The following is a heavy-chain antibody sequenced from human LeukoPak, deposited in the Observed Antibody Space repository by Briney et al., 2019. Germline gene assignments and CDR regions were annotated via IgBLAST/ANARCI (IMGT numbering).Heavy chain of an antibody. CDR3: AKRPRDTSGYYLGAFDG. J-gene: IGHJ3*01. V-gene: IGHV3-23*01. D-gene: IGHD3-22*01. Sequence: GGSLRLSCAASGFTFSSYAMSWVRLAPGKGLEWVSAISASGADTYYADSVKGRFTISRDNSKNTLYLHMSSLRAEDTAVYFCAKRPRDTSGYYLGAFDGWGQGTTVTVSS. CDR2: ISASGADT. CDR1: GFTFSSYA.